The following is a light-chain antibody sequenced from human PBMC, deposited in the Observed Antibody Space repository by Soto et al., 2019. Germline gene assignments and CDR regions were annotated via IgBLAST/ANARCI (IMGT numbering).Light chain of an antibody. J-gene: IGLJ1*01. Sequence: QSVLTQPPSVSEAPGQRVTISCTGSSSNIGAGYEAHWYQQVPGTAPKLLIYENNNRPSGVPDRFSGSKSGTSASLAITGRQAEDEAEYYCQSYDRSLSGYVFGTGTKLTVL. V-gene: IGLV1-40*01. CDR1: SSNIGAGYE. CDR2: ENN. CDR3: QSYDRSLSGYV.